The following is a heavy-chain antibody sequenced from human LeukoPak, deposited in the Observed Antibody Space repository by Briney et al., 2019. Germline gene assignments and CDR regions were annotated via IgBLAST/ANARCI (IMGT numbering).Heavy chain of an antibody. Sequence: SGGSLRLSCAASGFTFSNYTMTWVRQAPGKGLEWVSFIGISDYSIYYADSVKGRFTISRDNAKNSLSLQMNSLRVEDSAVYYCARPWGYWGQGTLVTVSS. V-gene: IGHV3-48*04. J-gene: IGHJ4*02. CDR2: IGISDYSI. CDR3: ARPWGY. D-gene: IGHD7-27*01. CDR1: GFTFSNYT.